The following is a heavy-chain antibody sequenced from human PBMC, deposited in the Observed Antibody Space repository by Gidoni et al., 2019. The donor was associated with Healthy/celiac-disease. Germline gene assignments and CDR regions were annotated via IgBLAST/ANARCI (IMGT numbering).Heavy chain of an antibody. D-gene: IGHD3-3*01. CDR2: INHSGST. V-gene: IGHV4-34*01. Sequence: QVQLQQWGAGLLKPSETLSLTCAVYGGSFSGYYWSWIRQPPGKGLEWIGEINHSGSTNYNPSLKSRVTISVDTSKNQCSLKLSSVTAADTAVYYCAARTLELRCFGYWGQGTLVTVSS. CDR3: AARTLELRCFGY. J-gene: IGHJ4*02. CDR1: GGSFSGYY.